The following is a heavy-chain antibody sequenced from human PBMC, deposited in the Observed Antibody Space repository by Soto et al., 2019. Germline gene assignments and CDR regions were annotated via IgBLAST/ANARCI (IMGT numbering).Heavy chain of an antibody. CDR2: IYYSGST. V-gene: IGHV4-39*01. Sequence: TQSLTRTVSGSSLSTGNCYLRCILPPPGKGLEWIGSIYYSGSTYFNPSLKSRVTMSVDMSKKQFSLNLRSVTAADTAVYYGARHMSTKVTSWRGFELSGHGTVVTGS. D-gene: IGHD2-21*02. CDR1: GSSLSTGNCY. J-gene: IGHJ3*01. CDR3: ARHMSTKVTSWRGFEL.